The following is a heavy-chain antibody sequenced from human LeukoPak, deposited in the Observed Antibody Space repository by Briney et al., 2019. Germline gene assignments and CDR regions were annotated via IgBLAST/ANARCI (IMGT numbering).Heavy chain of an antibody. J-gene: IGHJ4*02. D-gene: IGHD3-10*01. CDR1: GYTFTTYY. CDR3: ARNVGSGLDY. V-gene: IGHV1-46*03. CDR2: INPSGGST. Sequence: ASVKVSCKASGYTFTTYYMHWVRQAPGQGLEWMGFINPSGGSTSYAQKFQGRVTMTRDTSTSTVYMELSSLRSEDTAVYYCARNVGSGLDYWGQGTLFIVSS.